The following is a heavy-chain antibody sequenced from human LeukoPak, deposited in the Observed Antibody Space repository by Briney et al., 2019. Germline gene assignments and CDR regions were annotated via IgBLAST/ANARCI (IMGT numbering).Heavy chain of an antibody. CDR2: IKTDGST. Sequence: GGSLRLSCAASGFTFSSYWMHWVRQGPGKGLVWVSRIKTDGSTDYVDSVKGRFTISRDNARNTLYLQMNSLRAEDTAVYYCARGGKSPGDYWGRGNLVTVSS. D-gene: IGHD4-23*01. V-gene: IGHV3-74*01. CDR1: GFTFSSYW. J-gene: IGHJ4*02. CDR3: ARGGKSPGDY.